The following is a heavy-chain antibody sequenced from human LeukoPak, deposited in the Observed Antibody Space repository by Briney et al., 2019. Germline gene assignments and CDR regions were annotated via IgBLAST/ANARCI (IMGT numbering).Heavy chain of an antibody. J-gene: IGHJ4*02. D-gene: IGHD5-18*01. Sequence: SETLSLTCAVSGDSISRGDYSWSWIRQPPGKGLEWIGYIYHDGSTYYNPSLKSRVTISVDRSKNQFSLVLTSVTAADTAMYYCASQGAYTYGLDYWGQGSLVTVAS. CDR1: GDSISRGDYS. CDR3: ASQGAYTYGLDY. CDR2: IYHDGST. V-gene: IGHV4-30-2*01.